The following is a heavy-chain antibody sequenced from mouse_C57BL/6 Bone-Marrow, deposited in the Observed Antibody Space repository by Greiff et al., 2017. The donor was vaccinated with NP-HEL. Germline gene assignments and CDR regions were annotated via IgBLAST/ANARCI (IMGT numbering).Heavy chain of an antibody. CDR3: SRKNYYGSSHYWYFDV. D-gene: IGHD1-1*01. CDR1: GYAFSSSW. V-gene: IGHV1-82*01. J-gene: IGHJ1*03. CDR2: IYPGDGDT. Sequence: QVQLQQSGPELVKPGASVKISCKASGYAFSSSWMNWVKQRPGKGLEWIGRIYPGDGDTNYNGKFKGKATLTADKSSSTAYMQLSSLTSEDSAVYFWSRKNYYGSSHYWYFDVWGTGTTVTVSS.